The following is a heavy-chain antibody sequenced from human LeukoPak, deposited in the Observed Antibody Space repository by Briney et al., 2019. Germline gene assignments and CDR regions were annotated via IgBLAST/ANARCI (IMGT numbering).Heavy chain of an antibody. J-gene: IGHJ6*02. CDR3: ARDLVVPAAIGYYYYYGMDV. Sequence: GGSLRLSCAASGFTFDDYGMSWVHQAPGKGLEWVSGINWNGGSTGYADSVKGRFTISRANAKNSLYLQMNSLRAEDTALYYCARDLVVPAAIGYYYYYGMDVWGQGTTVTVSS. CDR2: INWNGGST. V-gene: IGHV3-20*04. CDR1: GFTFDDYG. D-gene: IGHD2-2*02.